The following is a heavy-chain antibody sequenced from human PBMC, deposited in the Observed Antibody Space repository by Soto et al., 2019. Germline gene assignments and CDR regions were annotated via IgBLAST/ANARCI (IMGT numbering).Heavy chain of an antibody. V-gene: IGHV4-34*01. D-gene: IGHD3-3*01. CDR1: GGSFRGYS. CDR2: INHSGTT. CDR3: ARARFDSWSHIYYGLDV. Sequence: SETLSLTCAVYGGSFRGYSCTWLRQPPGKGLEWIGEINHSGTTDYNPALKSRVTMSVDTSKNQFSLRVTSVTAADTAVYYCARARFDSWSHIYYGLDVWGQGTTVTVSS. J-gene: IGHJ6*02.